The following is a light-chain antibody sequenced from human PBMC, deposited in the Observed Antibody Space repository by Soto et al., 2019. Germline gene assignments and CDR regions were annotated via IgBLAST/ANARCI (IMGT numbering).Light chain of an antibody. CDR2: DNN. Sequence: QSVLTQPPSVSAAPGQKVTISCSGSSSNIGSSYVSWNQQLPGTAPKLLIYDNNKRPSGIPDRFSGSKSGTSATLGITGLQTGDEADYYCGTWDSSLSAVVFGGGTKLTVL. CDR3: GTWDSSLSAVV. CDR1: SSNIGSSY. V-gene: IGLV1-51*01. J-gene: IGLJ3*02.